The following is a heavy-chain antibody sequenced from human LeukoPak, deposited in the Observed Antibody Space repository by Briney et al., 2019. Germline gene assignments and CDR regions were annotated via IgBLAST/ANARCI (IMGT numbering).Heavy chain of an antibody. J-gene: IGHJ4*02. Sequence: PGGSLRLSCAASGFTFSSYAMHWVRQAPGKGLEWVAVISYDGSNKYYADSVKGRFTISRDNSKNTLYLQMDSLRAEDTAVYYCARGGGRDPFNVAYWGQGTLVTVSS. CDR2: ISYDGSNK. CDR1: GFTFSSYA. D-gene: IGHD3-16*01. CDR3: ARGGGRDPFNVAY. V-gene: IGHV3-30-3*01.